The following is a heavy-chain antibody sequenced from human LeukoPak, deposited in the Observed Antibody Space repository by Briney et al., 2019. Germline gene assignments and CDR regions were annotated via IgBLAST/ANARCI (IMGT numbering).Heavy chain of an antibody. CDR3: ARGRYFDSY. D-gene: IGHD3-9*01. Sequence: PSETLSLTCAVYGGSFSGYYWSWIRQPPGKGLEWIGEINHSGSTNYNPSLKSRVTISVDTSKNQFSLKLSSVTAADTAVYYCARGRYFDSYWGQGTLVTVSS. CDR2: INHSGST. V-gene: IGHV4-34*01. J-gene: IGHJ4*02. CDR1: GGSFSGYY.